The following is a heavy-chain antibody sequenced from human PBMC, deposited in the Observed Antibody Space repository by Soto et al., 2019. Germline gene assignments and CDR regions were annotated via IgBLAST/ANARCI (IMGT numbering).Heavy chain of an antibody. Sequence: SETLSLTCVVYGESFSGHIWTWIRQTPGKGLQWIGQINHSGSASYNPSLKSRVTISVHTSNSQFSLELSSVTAADTAVYYCARGLITGSHYSGGWYYFDSWGQGTQVT. CDR2: INHSGSA. V-gene: IGHV4-34*01. J-gene: IGHJ4*02. CDR3: ARGLITGSHYSGGWYYFDS. CDR1: GESFSGHI. D-gene: IGHD6-19*01.